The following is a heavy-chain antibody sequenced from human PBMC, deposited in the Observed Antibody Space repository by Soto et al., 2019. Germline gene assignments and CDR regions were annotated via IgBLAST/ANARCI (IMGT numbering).Heavy chain of an antibody. Sequence: PGGSLRLSSAAPGFPSNDAWLTWVGQVPGRGMEWVSSSKCITEGQKTDYAAPVKGRYNISRDDSKDTVYLQMSSLKIEDTGVYYCTTERCTGTNCYVKNDFDSWCQGTMVTVSS. V-gene: IGHV3-15*01. CDR2: SKCITEGQKT. D-gene: IGHD2-2*01. CDR3: TTERCTGTNCYVKNDFDS. J-gene: IGHJ3*02. CDR1: GFPSNDAW.